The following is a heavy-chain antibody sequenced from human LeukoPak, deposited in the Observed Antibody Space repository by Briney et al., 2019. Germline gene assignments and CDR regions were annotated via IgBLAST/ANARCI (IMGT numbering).Heavy chain of an antibody. CDR3: ARDGRFGEAIFDY. CDR1: GGSISSGDYY. J-gene: IGHJ4*02. CDR2: IYYSGST. D-gene: IGHD3-10*01. Sequence: SQTLSLTCTVSGGSISSGDYYWSWIRQPPGKGLEWIGYIYYSGSTYYNPSLKSRVTISVDTSKNQFSLKLSSVTAADTAVYYCARDGRFGEAIFDYWGQGTLVTVSS. V-gene: IGHV4-30-4*01.